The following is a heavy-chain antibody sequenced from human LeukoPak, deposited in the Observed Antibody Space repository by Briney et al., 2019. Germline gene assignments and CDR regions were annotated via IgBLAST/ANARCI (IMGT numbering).Heavy chain of an antibody. CDR3: AKDLEVASSAVLDY. J-gene: IGHJ4*02. D-gene: IGHD2-15*01. CDR1: GFTFSSYA. CDR2: ISGSGGST. V-gene: IGHV3-23*01. Sequence: PGGSLRLSCAASGFTFSSYAMSWVRQAPGKGLEWVSAISGSGGSTYYADSVKGRFTISRDNSKNTLYLQMNSLRAEDTAIYYCAKDLEVASSAVLDYWGQGTLVTVSS.